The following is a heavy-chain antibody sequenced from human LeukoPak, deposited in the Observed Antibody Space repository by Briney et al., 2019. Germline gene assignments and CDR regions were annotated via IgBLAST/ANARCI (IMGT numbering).Heavy chain of an antibody. D-gene: IGHD1-26*01. J-gene: IGHJ3*02. CDR1: GGSISSGGYY. V-gene: IGHV4-31*03. CDR2: IYYSGST. CDR3: ARVEWELLIRGENAFDI. Sequence: SQTLSLTCTVSGGSISSGGYYWSWIRQHPGKGLEWIGYIYYSGSTYYNPSLKSRVTISVDTSKNQFSLKLSSVTAADTAVYYCARVEWELLIRGENAFDIWGQGTMVTVSS.